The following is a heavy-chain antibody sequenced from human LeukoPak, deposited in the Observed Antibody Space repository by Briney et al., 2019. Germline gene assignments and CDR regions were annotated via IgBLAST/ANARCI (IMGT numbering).Heavy chain of an antibody. CDR2: IYYSGST. D-gene: IGHD3-10*01. CDR1: GGSISSYY. J-gene: IGHJ4*02. V-gene: IGHV4-59*01. Sequence: SETLSLTCTVSGGSISSYYWSWIRQPPGKGLEWIGYIYYSGSTNYNPSLKSRVTISVDTSKNQFSLELSSVTAADTAVYYCARFGELSYFDYWGQGTLVTVSS. CDR3: ARFGELSYFDY.